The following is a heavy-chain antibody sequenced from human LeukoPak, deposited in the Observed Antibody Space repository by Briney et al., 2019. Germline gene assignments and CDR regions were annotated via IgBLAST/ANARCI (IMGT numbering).Heavy chain of an antibody. J-gene: IGHJ4*02. CDR3: APYYYDSSGSLRY. V-gene: IGHV3-21*01. Sequence: GGSLRLSCAASGFTFSSYSKNWVRQAPGKGLEWVSSISSSSSYIYYADSVKGRFTTSRDNAKNSLYLQMNSLRAEDTAVYYCAPYYYDSSGSLRYWGQGTLVTVSS. CDR1: GFTFSSYS. CDR2: ISSSSSYI. D-gene: IGHD3-22*01.